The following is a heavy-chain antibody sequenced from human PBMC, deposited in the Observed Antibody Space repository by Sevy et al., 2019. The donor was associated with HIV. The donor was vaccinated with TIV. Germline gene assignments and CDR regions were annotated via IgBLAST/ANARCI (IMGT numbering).Heavy chain of an antibody. CDR2: IYYSGST. V-gene: IGHV4-39*02. CDR1: GGSISSSGYY. D-gene: IGHD2-15*01. CDR3: AREACSGGNCPNDY. J-gene: IGHJ4*02. Sequence: SETLSLTCTVSGGSISSSGYYWGWIRQPPGKGLEWIGSIYYSGSTYYNPSLKSRVAISVDTSKNQFSLKLSSVTAADTAVYYCAREACSGGNCPNDYWGQGTLVTVSS.